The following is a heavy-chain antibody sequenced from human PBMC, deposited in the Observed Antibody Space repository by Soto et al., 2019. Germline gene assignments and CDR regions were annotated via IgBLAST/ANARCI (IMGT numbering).Heavy chain of an antibody. CDR1: GFTFSSYA. Sequence: QVQLVESGGGVVQPGRSLRLSCAASGFTFSSYAMHWDRQAPGKGLEWVAVISYDGSNKYYADSVKGRFTISRDNSKNTLYLQMNSLRAEDTAVYYCARGWLQSPLDYWGQGTLVTVSS. CDR3: ARGWLQSPLDY. V-gene: IGHV3-30-3*01. CDR2: ISYDGSNK. D-gene: IGHD5-12*01. J-gene: IGHJ4*02.